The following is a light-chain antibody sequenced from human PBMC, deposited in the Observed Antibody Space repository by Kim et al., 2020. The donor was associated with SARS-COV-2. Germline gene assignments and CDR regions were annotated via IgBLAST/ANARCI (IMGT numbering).Light chain of an antibody. J-gene: IGLJ3*02. CDR1: SSDVGAGHY. Sequence: SLGQSISISGPGSSSDVGAGHYVSWYRHHPGKAPKLMIYDATLRPSGVSNRFSGSKSGNTASLNISGLQAEDEADYYCSTYTDSVMFGGGTQLTVL. CDR2: DAT. V-gene: IGLV2-14*03. CDR3: STYTDSVM.